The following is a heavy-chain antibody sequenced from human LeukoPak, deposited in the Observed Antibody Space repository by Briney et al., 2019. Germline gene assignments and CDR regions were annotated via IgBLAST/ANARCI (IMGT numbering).Heavy chain of an antibody. CDR3: ARALRGYSYGDNWFDP. D-gene: IGHD5-18*01. CDR1: GGSISSYY. CDR2: IYYSGST. V-gene: IGHV4-59*01. J-gene: IGHJ5*02. Sequence: SETLSLTCTVSGGSISSYYRSWIRQPPGKGLEWIGYIYYSGSTNYNPSLKSRVTISVDTSKNQFSLKLSSVTAADTAVYYCARALRGYSYGDNWFDPWGQGTLVTVSS.